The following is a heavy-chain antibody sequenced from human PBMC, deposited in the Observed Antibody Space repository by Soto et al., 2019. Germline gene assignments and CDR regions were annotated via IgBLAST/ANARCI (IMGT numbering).Heavy chain of an antibody. CDR2: IIPIFGAA. D-gene: IGHD2-2*02. J-gene: IGHJ6*02. V-gene: IGHV1-69*13. CDR1: GGTFSSYA. CDR3: ARDIVVVPAAIIHRYYYGMDV. Sequence: SVKVSCKASGGTFSSYAISWVRQAPGQGLEWMGGIIPIFGAANYAQKFQGRVTITADESTSTAYMELSSLRSEDTAVYYCARDIVVVPAAIIHRYYYGMDVWGQGTTVTVSS.